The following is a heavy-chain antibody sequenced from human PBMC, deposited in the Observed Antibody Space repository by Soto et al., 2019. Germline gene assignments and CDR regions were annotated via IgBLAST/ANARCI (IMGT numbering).Heavy chain of an antibody. CDR2: ISYDGSNK. CDR1: GFTFRKSG. V-gene: IGHV3-30*18. J-gene: IGHJ4*02. Sequence: PGGSLRLSCTASGFTFRKSGMHWVRQVPGKGLEWLAGISYDGSNKYYPDSDKGRFTISRDNSKSTLYLQMNSLSAGDTALYFCAKDSFYYDSSGYLALWGQGVLVTVSS. D-gene: IGHD3-22*01. CDR3: AKDSFYYDSSGYLAL.